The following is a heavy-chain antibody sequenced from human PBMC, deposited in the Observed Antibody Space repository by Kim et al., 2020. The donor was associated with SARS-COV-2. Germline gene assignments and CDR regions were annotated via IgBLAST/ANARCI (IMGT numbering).Heavy chain of an antibody. CDR1: GITFSSSW. CDR2: INSYGSIT. V-gene: IGHV3-74*01. J-gene: IGHJ3*02. CDR3: ARRYYDSSGYYAFDI. Sequence: GGSLRLSCAASGITFSSSWMHWVRQAPGEGLVWVSRINSYGSITSYADSVKGRFTISRDNAKNTLYLQMNSLRAEDTAVYYCARRYYDSSGYYAFDIWGQGTMVTVSS. D-gene: IGHD3-22*01.